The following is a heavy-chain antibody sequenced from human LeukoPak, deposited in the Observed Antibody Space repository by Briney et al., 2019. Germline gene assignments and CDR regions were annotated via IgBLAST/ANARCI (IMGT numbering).Heavy chain of an antibody. Sequence: PGRSLRLSCAASGFTFSTYGMHWVRQAPGKGLEWVAVISSDGSNKYYADSVKGRFTISRDNSKNTLYLQMNSLRAEDTAVYYCARSAYYYDSRGYHNYYHYGMDVWGQGTTVTVSS. D-gene: IGHD3-22*01. CDR1: GFTFSTYG. V-gene: IGHV3-30*03. CDR3: ARSAYYYDSRGYHNYYHYGMDV. J-gene: IGHJ6*02. CDR2: ISSDGSNK.